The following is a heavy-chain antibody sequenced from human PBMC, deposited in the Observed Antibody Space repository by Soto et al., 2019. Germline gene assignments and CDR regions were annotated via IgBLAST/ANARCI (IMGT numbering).Heavy chain of an antibody. CDR3: ARYFCSRGTCYFFDH. CDR1: GVSISGFY. Sequence: PSETLSLTCSVSGVSISGFYWSWVRHTPVRGLEWIGYIYYNGRTGYNPSLKSRVFFSVDTSRNQFSLRVSSVTAADTAVYYCARYFCSRGTCYFFDHWGHGALVTVSS. D-gene: IGHD2-15*01. V-gene: IGHV4-59*01. CDR2: IYYNGRT. J-gene: IGHJ4*01.